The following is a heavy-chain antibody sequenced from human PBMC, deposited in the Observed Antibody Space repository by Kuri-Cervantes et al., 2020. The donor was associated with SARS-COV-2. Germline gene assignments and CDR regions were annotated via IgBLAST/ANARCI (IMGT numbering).Heavy chain of an antibody. J-gene: IGHJ4*02. CDR1: GFTFSSYS. D-gene: IGHD2-2*01. Sequence: ETLSLTCAASGFTFSSYSMNWVRQAPGKGLGWVSYISSSSSTIYYADSVKGRFTISRDNAKNSLYLQMNSLRAEDTAVYYCARDNIVVVPAADKSDFDYWGQGTLVTVSS. CDR3: ARDNIVVVPAADKSDFDY. V-gene: IGHV3-48*01. CDR2: ISSSSSTI.